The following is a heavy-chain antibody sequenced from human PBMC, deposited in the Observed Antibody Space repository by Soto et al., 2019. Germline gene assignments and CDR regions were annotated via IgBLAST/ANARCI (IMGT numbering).Heavy chain of an antibody. Sequence: QVQLVQSGAEVKKPGASVKVSCKAPRYIFTAYFMHWVRQAPGQGLEWMGWINPNKGATHYGLSFQGRINITRDTSISTAYMELSSLRSDDTAVYYCASHDPGARFDPWGQGTLVIVSS. CDR1: RYIFTAYF. D-gene: IGHD1-1*01. J-gene: IGHJ5*02. V-gene: IGHV1-2*02. CDR3: ASHDPGARFDP. CDR2: INPNKGAT.